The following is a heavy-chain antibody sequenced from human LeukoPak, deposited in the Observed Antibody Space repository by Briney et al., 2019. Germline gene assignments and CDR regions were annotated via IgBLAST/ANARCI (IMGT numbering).Heavy chain of an antibody. D-gene: IGHD3-22*01. Sequence: NPGGSLRLSCAASGFTFSDYYMSWIRQAPGKGLEWVSYISSSGSTIYYADSVKGRFTISRDNAKNSLYLQMNSLRAENTAVYYCARGDYYYDSSGYSSGDYWGQGTLVTVSS. CDR3: ARGDYYYDSSGYSSGDY. J-gene: IGHJ4*02. V-gene: IGHV3-11*01. CDR2: ISSSGSTI. CDR1: GFTFSDYY.